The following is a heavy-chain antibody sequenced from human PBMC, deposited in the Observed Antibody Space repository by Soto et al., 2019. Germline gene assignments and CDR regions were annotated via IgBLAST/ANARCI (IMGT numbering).Heavy chain of an antibody. J-gene: IGHJ6*02. D-gene: IGHD7-27*01. V-gene: IGHV3-30*18. CDR3: AKYLLGTGLAYRMDV. CDR2: ISYDGSNK. Sequence: QVQLVESGGGVVQPGRSLRLSCAASGFTFSSYGMHWVRQAPGKGLEWVAVISYDGSNKYYADSVKGRFTISRDNSKNALYLQMNSLRAEDTAVYYRAKYLLGTGLAYRMDVWGQGTTVTVSS. CDR1: GFTFSSYG.